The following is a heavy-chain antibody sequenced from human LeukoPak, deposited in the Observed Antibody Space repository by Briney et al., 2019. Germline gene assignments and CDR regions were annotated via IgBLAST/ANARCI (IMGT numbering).Heavy chain of an antibody. CDR1: GGSISSSSYY. V-gene: IGHV4-39*07. J-gene: IGHJ3*02. CDR2: IYYSGST. Sequence: SETLSLTCTVSGGSISSSSYYWGWIRQPPGKGLEWIGSIYYSGSTYYNPSLKSRVTISVDTSKNQFSLKLSSVTAADTAVYYCARAYDYPGAFDIWGQGTMVTVSS. CDR3: ARAYDYPGAFDI. D-gene: IGHD5-12*01.